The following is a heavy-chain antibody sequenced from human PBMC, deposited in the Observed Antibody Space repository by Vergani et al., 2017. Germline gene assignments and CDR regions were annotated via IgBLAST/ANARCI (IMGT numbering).Heavy chain of an antibody. V-gene: IGHV1-8*01. CDR2: MSPNSGNT. J-gene: IGHJ4*02. Sequence: QVQLVQSAAEVRKPGAPVKVSCKASGYTFIHYDISWVRQASGQGLEWMGWMSPNSGNTGYAQKFQGRITMTRDTSISTAFMELSSLTSDDTAVYYCVGGSWSTFDFWGQGTLVTVSS. CDR1: GYTFIHYD. CDR3: VGGSWSTFDF.